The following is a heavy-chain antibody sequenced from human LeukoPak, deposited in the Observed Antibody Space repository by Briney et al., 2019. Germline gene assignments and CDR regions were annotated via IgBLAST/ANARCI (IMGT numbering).Heavy chain of an antibody. CDR3: ARSGLWYYYGMDV. D-gene: IGHD2-21*01. V-gene: IGHV4-59*08. J-gene: IGHJ6*02. CDR1: GGSISSYY. Sequence: PSETLSLTCTVSGGSISSYYWSWIRQPPGKGLEWIGFIYYSGSTNYNPSLKSRVTISVDTSKNQFSLKLSSVTAADTAIYYCARSGLWYYYGMDVWGQGTTVTVSS. CDR2: IYYSGST.